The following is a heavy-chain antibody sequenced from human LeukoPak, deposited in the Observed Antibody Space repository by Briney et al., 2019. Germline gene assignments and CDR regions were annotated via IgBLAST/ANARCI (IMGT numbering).Heavy chain of an antibody. CDR2: IYYSGST. J-gene: IGHJ5*02. D-gene: IGHD6-13*01. CDR3: AREAPSSYYNWFDP. V-gene: IGHV4-30-4*01. Sequence: SETLSLTCSVSGGSISSGDYYWSWIRQPPGKGLEWIGHIYYSGSTYYNPSLKSRVTISVDRSKNQFSLKLNSVTAADTAVYFCAREAPSSYYNWFDPWGQGTLVTVSS. CDR1: GGSISSGDYY.